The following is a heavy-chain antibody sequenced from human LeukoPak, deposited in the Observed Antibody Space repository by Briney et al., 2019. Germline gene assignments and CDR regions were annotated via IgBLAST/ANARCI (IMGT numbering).Heavy chain of an antibody. Sequence: SETLSLTCTVSGGSISSYYWSWIRQPPGKGLEWIGYIYYSGSTNYNPSLKSRVTISVDTSKNQFSLKLSSVIAADTAVYYCAATWGYYYYYMDVWGKGTTVTVSS. CDR1: GGSISSYY. CDR3: AATWGYYYYYMDV. CDR2: IYYSGST. J-gene: IGHJ6*03. V-gene: IGHV4-59*08. D-gene: IGHD1-26*01.